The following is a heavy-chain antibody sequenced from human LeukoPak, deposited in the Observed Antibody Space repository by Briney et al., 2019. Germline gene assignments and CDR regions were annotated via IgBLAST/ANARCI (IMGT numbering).Heavy chain of an antibody. CDR2: ISSNSSYI. Sequence: GGSLSLSCAASGFTFSSYSLNWGRQAPGQGLERVSSISSNSSYIYYADSVKGRLPNSKDNAKNPLYLQMNSLRAEDTAVYYCARDRDTAMAFDYWGQGTLVTVSS. V-gene: IGHV3-21*01. CDR1: GFTFSSYS. J-gene: IGHJ4*02. D-gene: IGHD5-18*01. CDR3: ARDRDTAMAFDY.